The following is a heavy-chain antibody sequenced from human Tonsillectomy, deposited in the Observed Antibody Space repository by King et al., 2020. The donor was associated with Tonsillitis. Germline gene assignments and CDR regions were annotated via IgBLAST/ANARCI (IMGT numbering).Heavy chain of an antibody. D-gene: IGHD1-1*01. CDR3: ARQTGPYNWFDP. J-gene: IGHJ5*02. Sequence: QLAQSGAEVKKPGSSVKVSCKASGGTFSSYAITWVRQAPGQGLEWMGGIIPIFGTTNFAQTFQGRVTITADESTSTAYMELSSLRSEDTAVYYCARQTGPYNWFDPWGQGTLVTVSS. CDR2: IIPIFGTT. V-gene: IGHV1-69*01. CDR1: GGTFSSYA.